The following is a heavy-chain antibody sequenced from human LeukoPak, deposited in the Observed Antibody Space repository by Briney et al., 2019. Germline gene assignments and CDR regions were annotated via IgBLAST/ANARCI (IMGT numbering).Heavy chain of an antibody. Sequence: GASLRLSCAASGYTFSNYAMSWVRQAPGKGLEWVSAIPGSGGNTYYADSVKGRFTISRDNSKNTVFLQMNSLRAEDTAVYYCAKWGDYDVLTGYYVSDYWGQGTLVTVSS. V-gene: IGHV3-23*01. J-gene: IGHJ4*02. D-gene: IGHD3-9*01. CDR1: GYTFSNYA. CDR2: IPGSGGNT. CDR3: AKWGDYDVLTGYYVSDY.